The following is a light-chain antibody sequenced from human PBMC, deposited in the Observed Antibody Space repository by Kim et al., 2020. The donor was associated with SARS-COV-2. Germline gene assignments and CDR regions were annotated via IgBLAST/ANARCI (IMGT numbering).Light chain of an antibody. CDR2: GAS. CDR1: QNIGSI. J-gene: IGKJ4*01. V-gene: IGKV3-15*01. CDR3: QQYSDWPPLT. Sequence: STGKRAALDCRDSQNIGSILGWYQQKHGQAPRLLIYGASTRAAGIPARWSGSGSGTEFSLTISSLQSEDFAVYYCQQYSDWPPLTFGGGTKVDIK.